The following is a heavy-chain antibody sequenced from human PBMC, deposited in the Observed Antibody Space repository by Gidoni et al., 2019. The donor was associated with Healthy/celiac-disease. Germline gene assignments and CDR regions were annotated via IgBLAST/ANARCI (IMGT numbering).Heavy chain of an antibody. J-gene: IGHJ5*02. D-gene: IGHD3-22*01. CDR2: IIPIFGTA. CDR3: AREFVSYYDSSGYSRNWFDP. CDR1: GGTFSSYA. Sequence: QVQLVQSGAEVKKPGSSVKVSCKASGGTFSSYAISWVRQAPGQGLEWMGGIIPIFGTANYAQKFQGRVTITADESTSTAYMELSSLRSEDTAVYYCAREFVSYYDSSGYSRNWFDPWGQGTLVTVSS. V-gene: IGHV1-69*12.